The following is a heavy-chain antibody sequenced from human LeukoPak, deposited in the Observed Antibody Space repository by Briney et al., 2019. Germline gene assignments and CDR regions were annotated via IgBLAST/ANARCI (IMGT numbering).Heavy chain of an antibody. V-gene: IGHV3-74*01. Sequence: QAGGSLRLSCAASGFTFSSYWMHWVRQAPGKGLVWVSRINGDGSTTIYADSVKGRFTISRDNAKNTLYLQMNSLRAEDTAVYYCARDRRGTGIKTESVSWGQGTLVTVSS. CDR3: ARDRRGTGIKTESVS. CDR2: INGDGSTT. D-gene: IGHD1-14*01. J-gene: IGHJ4*02. CDR1: GFTFSSYW.